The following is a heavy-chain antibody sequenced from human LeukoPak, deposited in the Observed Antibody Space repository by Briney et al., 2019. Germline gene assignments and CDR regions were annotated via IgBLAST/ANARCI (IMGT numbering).Heavy chain of an antibody. Sequence: SGGSLRLSCAASGFTFSDYVMIWVRQAPGKGLEWVSGITASGDRTFYGDSVRGRFTMSRDNSKNTVYLQMNSLRVDDTAVYYCAKVTYGSGTYGAFDSWGQGTLVTVSS. CDR1: GFTFSDYV. CDR3: AKVTYGSGTYGAFDS. V-gene: IGHV3-23*01. J-gene: IGHJ4*02. CDR2: ITASGDRT. D-gene: IGHD3-10*01.